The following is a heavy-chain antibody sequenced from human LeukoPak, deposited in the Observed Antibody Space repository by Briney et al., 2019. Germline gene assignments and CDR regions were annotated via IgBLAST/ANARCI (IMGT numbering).Heavy chain of an antibody. D-gene: IGHD5-12*01. CDR1: GFTFSGYI. J-gene: IGHJ5*02. Sequence: PGGSLRLSCAASGFTFSGYIMNWVRQAPGKGLEWVSFIGTSGNTIYYADSVKGRFTVSRDNAKNSLYLQMDSLRVEDTGIYYCARDLGTHGGYVDPWGQGTLVAVSS. CDR3: ARDLGTHGGYVDP. CDR2: IGTSGNTI. V-gene: IGHV3-48*01.